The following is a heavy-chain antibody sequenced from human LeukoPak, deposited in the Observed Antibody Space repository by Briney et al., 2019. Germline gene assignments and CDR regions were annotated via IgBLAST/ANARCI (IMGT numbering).Heavy chain of an antibody. Sequence: ASVKVSCKASGYTFTSYYMHRVRQAPGQGLEWMGIINPSGGSTSYAQKFQGRVTMTRDTSTSTVYMELSSLRSEDTAVYYCARDSGIVVVPAAMAFDYWGQGTLVTVSS. CDR2: INPSGGST. CDR3: ARDSGIVVVPAAMAFDY. D-gene: IGHD2-2*01. CDR1: GYTFTSYY. V-gene: IGHV1-46*01. J-gene: IGHJ4*02.